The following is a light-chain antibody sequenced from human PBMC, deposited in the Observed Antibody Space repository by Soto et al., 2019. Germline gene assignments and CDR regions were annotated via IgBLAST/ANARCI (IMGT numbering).Light chain of an antibody. Sequence: DIQMTQSPSTLSASVGDRVTITCRASQSISSWLAWYQQKPGKAPKLLIYKASSLESGVPSRFSGSGSGTEFTLTISSLQSEDFAVYYCQQYNNWPRTFGQGTTVDIK. V-gene: IGKV1-5*03. CDR3: QQYNNWPRT. J-gene: IGKJ1*01. CDR2: KAS. CDR1: QSISSW.